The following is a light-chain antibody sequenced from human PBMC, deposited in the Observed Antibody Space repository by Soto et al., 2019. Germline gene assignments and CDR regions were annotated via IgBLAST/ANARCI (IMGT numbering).Light chain of an antibody. V-gene: IGLV2-14*01. Sequence: QSVLTQPASVSGSPGQSITISCKGTTSDVGGYNFVSWYQLHPGKAPKLMIFEVSNRPSGVSNRFSGSKSGNTASLPISVLQAEDEADYYCSSYTSSGTRVFGTGTKVPVL. CDR3: SSYTSSGTRV. CDR1: TSDVGGYNF. J-gene: IGLJ1*01. CDR2: EVS.